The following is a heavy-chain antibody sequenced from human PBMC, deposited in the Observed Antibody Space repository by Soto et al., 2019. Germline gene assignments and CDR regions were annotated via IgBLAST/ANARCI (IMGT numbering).Heavy chain of an antibody. J-gene: IGHJ4*02. V-gene: IGHV3-30-3*01. D-gene: IGHD3-10*01. CDR1: GFAFSSYA. CDR2: ISYDGSNK. CDR3: ARDLSGSGD. Sequence: QVQLVESGGRVGQPGRSLRLSCAASGFAFSSYAMHWVRQAPGKGLEWVAVISYDGSNKYYADSVKGRFTISRDNSKNTLYLQMNSLRAEDTAVYYCARDLSGSGDWGQGTLVTVSS.